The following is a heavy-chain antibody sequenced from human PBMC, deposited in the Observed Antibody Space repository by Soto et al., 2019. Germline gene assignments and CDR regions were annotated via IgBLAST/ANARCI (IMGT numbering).Heavy chain of an antibody. D-gene: IGHD1-26*01. CDR3: ARVREATSFLAPVNWFDP. CDR2: ISAYNGNT. CDR1: GYTFTSYV. J-gene: IGHJ5*02. V-gene: IGHV1-18*01. Sequence: GASVKVSCKASGYTFTSYVISWVRQAPGQGLEWMGWISAYNGNTNYAQKLQGRVTMTTDTSTSTAYMELRSLRSDDTAVYYCARVREATSFLAPVNWFDPWGQGTLVTVSS.